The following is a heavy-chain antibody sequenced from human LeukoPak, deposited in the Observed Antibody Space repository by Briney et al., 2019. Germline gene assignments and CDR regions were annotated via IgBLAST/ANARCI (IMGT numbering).Heavy chain of an antibody. CDR2: INPSGGST. D-gene: IGHD2-21*02. J-gene: IGHJ5*02. CDR3: ASSYCGGDCYRRWFDP. V-gene: IGHV1-46*01. Sequence: ASVKVSCKVSGYTLTELSMHWVRQAPGKGLEWMGIINPSGGSTSYAQKFQGRVTMTRDTSTSTVYMELSSLRSEDTAVYYCASSYCGGDCYRRWFDPWGQGTLVTVSS. CDR1: GYTLTELS.